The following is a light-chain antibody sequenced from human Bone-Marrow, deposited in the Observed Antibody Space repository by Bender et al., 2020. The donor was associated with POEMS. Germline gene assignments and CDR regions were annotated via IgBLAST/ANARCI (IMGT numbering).Light chain of an antibody. CDR3: QSYDSALTGLWV. CDR2: DDS. J-gene: IGLJ2*01. Sequence: SYVLTQPPSVSVAPGQTASISCGEDNIGTKGVHWYQQRPGQAPVLVIFDDSDRPSGVPDRFSGSKSGSSASLAITGLQPEDEADYYCQSYDSALTGLWVFGGGTKLTVL. CDR1: NIGTKG. V-gene: IGLV3-21*02.